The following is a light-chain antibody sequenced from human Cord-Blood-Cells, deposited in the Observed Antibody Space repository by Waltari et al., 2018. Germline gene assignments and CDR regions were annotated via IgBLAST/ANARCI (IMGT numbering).Light chain of an antibody. CDR2: SNS. CDR3: AAWDDSLNGVV. V-gene: IGLV1-44*01. J-gene: IGLJ2*01. Sequence: QSVLTQPPSASGTPGQRVTISCSGSSSNIGSNTVNWYQQLPGTAPKLLIYSNSQRPSGGPDRCSCSKACTSASLAISGLQSEDEADYYCAAWDDSLNGVVFGGGTKLTVL. CDR1: SSNIGSNT.